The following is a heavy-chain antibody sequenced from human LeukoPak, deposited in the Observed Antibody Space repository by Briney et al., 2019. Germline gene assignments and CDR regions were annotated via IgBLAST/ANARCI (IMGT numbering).Heavy chain of an antibody. D-gene: IGHD6-19*01. J-gene: IGHJ4*02. CDR3: ARSNPIAVAGTTTYYFDY. V-gene: IGHV1-18*01. Sequence: ASVKVSRKASGYTFTSYGISWVRQAPRQGLEWMGWISAYNGNTNYAQKLQGRVTMTTDTSTSTAYMELRSLRSDDTAVYYCARSNPIAVAGTTTYYFDYWGQGTLVTVSS. CDR2: ISAYNGNT. CDR1: GYTFTSYG.